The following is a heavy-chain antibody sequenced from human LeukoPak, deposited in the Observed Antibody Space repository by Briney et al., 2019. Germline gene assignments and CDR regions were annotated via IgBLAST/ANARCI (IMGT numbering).Heavy chain of an antibody. CDR3: AKDSSVLVAADDY. CDR2: ISASGSRT. J-gene: IGHJ4*02. D-gene: IGHD2-8*02. CDR1: GGSISNSIYY. V-gene: IGHV3-23*01. Sequence: ETLSLTCTVSGGSISNSIYYWGWIRQPPGKGLEWVSSISASGSRTYYADSVKGRFTISRDNSRDTLYLQMNSLRAEDTAVYYCAKDSSVLVAADDYWGQGTLVTVSS.